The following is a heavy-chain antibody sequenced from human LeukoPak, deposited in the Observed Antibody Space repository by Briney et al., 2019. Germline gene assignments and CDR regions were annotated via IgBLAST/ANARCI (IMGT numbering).Heavy chain of an antibody. J-gene: IGHJ4*02. D-gene: IGHD3-22*01. CDR2: IRFDGTSK. CDR1: GFTFSNYG. V-gene: IGHV3-30*02. Sequence: PGGSLRLSCAASGFTFSNYGMHWVRQAPGKGLEWVAFIRFDGTSKFYADSVKARFTISRDNAKNSLSLQVNSLSAEDTAVYYCARSRSGYYEDYWGQGTLVTVSS. CDR3: ARSRSGYYEDY.